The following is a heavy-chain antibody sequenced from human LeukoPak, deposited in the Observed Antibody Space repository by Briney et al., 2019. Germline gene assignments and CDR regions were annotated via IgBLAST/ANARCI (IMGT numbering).Heavy chain of an antibody. CDR2: IYYSGTT. D-gene: IGHD1-1*01. V-gene: IGHV4-59*01. CDR3: ARVVTGTSSWYFDL. Sequence: PSETLSLTCTVSGGSISSYYWSWIRQPPGKGLEWIGYIYYSGTTNYNPSLKSRVTISVDTSNNQFSLNLNPVTSADTAVYYCARVVTGTSSWYFDLWGRGTLVTVSS. J-gene: IGHJ2*01. CDR1: GGSISSYY.